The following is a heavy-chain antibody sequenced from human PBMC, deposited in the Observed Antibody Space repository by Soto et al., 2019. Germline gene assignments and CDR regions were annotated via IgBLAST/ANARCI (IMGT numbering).Heavy chain of an antibody. CDR3: AHRAEAARPFDP. J-gene: IGHJ5*02. CDR2: IYWDDDK. D-gene: IGHD6-6*01. Sequence: GLDLEWLALIYWDDDKRYNPSLESRLTITKDTSKSQVVLTITNMDPVDTATYYCAHRAEAARPFDPWGQGTLVTVSS. V-gene: IGHV2-5*02.